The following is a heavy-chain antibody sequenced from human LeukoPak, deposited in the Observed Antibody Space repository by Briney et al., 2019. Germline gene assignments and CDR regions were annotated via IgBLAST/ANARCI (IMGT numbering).Heavy chain of an antibody. CDR3: AKYGDHWNYFDY. J-gene: IGHJ4*02. V-gene: IGHV4-59*02. CDR1: GGPVSGYY. D-gene: IGHD4-17*01. Sequence: PSETLSLTCTVSGGPVSGYYWSWIRQPPGKGLEWIGWIYYTGTTNYNSSLKSRVTISVDTSRNQFSLRLTSVTAADTAVYYCAKYGDHWNYFDYWGQGTLVTVSS. CDR2: IYYTGTT.